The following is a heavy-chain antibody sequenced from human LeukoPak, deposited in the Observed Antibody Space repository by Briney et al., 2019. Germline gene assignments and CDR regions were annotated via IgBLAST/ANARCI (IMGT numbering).Heavy chain of an antibody. J-gene: IGHJ4*02. D-gene: IGHD2-15*01. Sequence: SETLSLTCTVSGDSINNHYWSWIRQPPGKGLEWIGYIYHSGSINYNPSLESRVTISVDTSKNQFSLKLSSVTAADTAVYYCARVVFGGSPYWGQGTLVTVSS. CDR1: GDSINNHY. CDR2: IYHSGSI. V-gene: IGHV4-4*08. CDR3: ARVVFGGSPY.